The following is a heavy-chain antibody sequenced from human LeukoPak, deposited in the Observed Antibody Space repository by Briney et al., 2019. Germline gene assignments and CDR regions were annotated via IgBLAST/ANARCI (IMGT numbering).Heavy chain of an antibody. CDR3: ARRHYDSSGYYYGDAFDI. CDR1: GGSISSSSYY. J-gene: IGHJ3*02. CDR2: IYYSGST. V-gene: IGHV4-39*01. Sequence: SETLSLTCTVSGGSISSSSYYWGWIRQPPGKGLEWIGSIYYSGSTYYNPSLKSRVTISVDTSKNQFSLKLSSVTAADTAVYYCARRHYDSSGYYYGDAFDIWGKGTMVTVSS. D-gene: IGHD3-22*01.